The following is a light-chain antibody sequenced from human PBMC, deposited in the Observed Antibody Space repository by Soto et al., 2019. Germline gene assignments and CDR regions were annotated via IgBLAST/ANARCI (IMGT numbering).Light chain of an antibody. CDR2: GGS. CDR3: QQDGASRYT. J-gene: IGKJ2*01. Sequence: EIVLTQSPGTLSLSPGERATLSCRASQSVNSNYLAWYQQKPGQAPRLLIYGGSSRALGIPDRFSGSGSGTDFTLTISRLEPEDFAVYYCQQDGASRYTFGQGTKLEIK. V-gene: IGKV3-20*01. CDR1: QSVNSNY.